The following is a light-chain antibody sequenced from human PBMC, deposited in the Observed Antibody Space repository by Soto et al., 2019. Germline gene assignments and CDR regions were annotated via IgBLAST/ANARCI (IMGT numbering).Light chain of an antibody. V-gene: IGKV3-20*01. CDR3: QQYGSSPPWT. CDR1: QSVSSQC. Sequence: EIVLTQPPGSLSLSPGERATLSCRASQSVSSQCLGWYQQKPGQAPRLLIYGASSRANGIPDRFSGSGSGTDFTLTISRLEPEDFAVYYCQQYGSSPPWTFGQGTKVDIK. J-gene: IGKJ1*01. CDR2: GAS.